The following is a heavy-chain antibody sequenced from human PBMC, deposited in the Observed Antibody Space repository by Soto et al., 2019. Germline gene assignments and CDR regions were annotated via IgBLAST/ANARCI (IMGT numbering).Heavy chain of an antibody. CDR3: ARAHCSSTSCYKSDY. J-gene: IGHJ4*02. D-gene: IGHD2-2*02. Sequence: PGGSLRLSCAASGFTFSSYWMSWVRQAPGKGLEWVANIKQDGSEKYYVDSVKGRFTISRDNAKNSLYLQMNSLRAEDTAVYYCARAHCSSTSCYKSDYWGQGTLVTVSS. CDR1: GFTFSSYW. CDR2: IKQDGSEK. V-gene: IGHV3-7*01.